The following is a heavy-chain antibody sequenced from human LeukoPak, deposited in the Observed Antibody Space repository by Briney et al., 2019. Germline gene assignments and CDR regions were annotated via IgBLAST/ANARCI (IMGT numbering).Heavy chain of an antibody. J-gene: IGHJ3*02. Sequence: ASVKVSCKASGYTFTSYAMHWVRQAPGQRLEWMGWINAGNGNTKYSQKFQGRVTMTRDTSTSTVYMELSSLRSEDTAVYYCARGRNYYDTSGYYYEGDAFDIWGQGTMVTVSS. CDR2: INAGNGNT. V-gene: IGHV1-3*01. CDR3: ARGRNYYDTSGYYYEGDAFDI. CDR1: GYTFTSYA. D-gene: IGHD3-22*01.